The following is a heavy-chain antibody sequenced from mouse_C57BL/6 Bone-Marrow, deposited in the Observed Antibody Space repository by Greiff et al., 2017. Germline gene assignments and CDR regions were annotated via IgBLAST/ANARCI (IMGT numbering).Heavy chain of an antibody. D-gene: IGHD1-1*01. CDR2: IDPSDSYT. Sequence: QVQLQQPGAELVMPGASVKLSCKASGYTFTSYWMHWVKQRPGQGLEWIGEIDPSDSYTNYNQKFKGKSTLTVDKSPSTAYMQLSSLTSEDSAVYYCARPGSSRYYFDYWGQGTTLTVSS. CDR1: GYTFTSYW. J-gene: IGHJ2*01. CDR3: ARPGSSRYYFDY. V-gene: IGHV1-69*01.